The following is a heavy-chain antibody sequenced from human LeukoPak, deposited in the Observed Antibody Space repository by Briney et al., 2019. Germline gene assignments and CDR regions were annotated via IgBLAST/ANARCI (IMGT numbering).Heavy chain of an antibody. CDR2: LYSGGST. V-gene: IGHV3-53*01. J-gene: IGHJ4*02. CDR1: GLSVSSNY. D-gene: IGHD5-24*01. CDR3: AKVFRDGYNYPFDY. Sequence: GGSLRLSCAASGLSVSSNYMSWVRQAPGKGLEWVSILYSGGSTYYADYVKGRFTVSRDNSKSTLFLQMNSLRAEDTAVYYCAKVFRDGYNYPFDYWGQGTLVTVSS.